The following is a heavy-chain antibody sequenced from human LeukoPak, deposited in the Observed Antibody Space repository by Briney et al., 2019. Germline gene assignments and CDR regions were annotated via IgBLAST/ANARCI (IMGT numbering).Heavy chain of an antibody. D-gene: IGHD7-27*01. CDR1: GFTFDDYG. CDR3: ARGINWVDY. Sequence: PGRSLRLSCAASGFTFDDYGMNWVSQAPGNGLEWVSSINWNGGSTGYADSVKGRFTISRDNAKNSLYLQMNSLRAEDTALYYCARGINWVDYWGQGTLVTVSS. CDR2: INWNGGST. J-gene: IGHJ4*02. V-gene: IGHV3-20*04.